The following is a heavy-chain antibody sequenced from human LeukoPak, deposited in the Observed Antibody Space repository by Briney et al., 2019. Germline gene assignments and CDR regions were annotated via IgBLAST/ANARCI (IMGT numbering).Heavy chain of an antibody. CDR3: ARDPTGGYYGMIP. V-gene: IGHV3-33*01. CDR1: GFTFSSYC. Sequence: GGSLRLSCAASGFTFSSYCMHWVRQAPGKGLEWVAVIWYDGSNKYYADSVKGRFTISRDNSKNTLYLQMNSLRAEDTAVYYCARDPTGGYYGMIPWGQGTLVTVSS. D-gene: IGHD3-22*01. J-gene: IGHJ5*02. CDR2: IWYDGSNK.